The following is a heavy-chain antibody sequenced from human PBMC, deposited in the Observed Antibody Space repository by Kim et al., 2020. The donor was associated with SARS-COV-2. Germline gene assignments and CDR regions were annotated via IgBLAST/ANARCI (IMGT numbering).Heavy chain of an antibody. CDR3: AKASFALGSLDY. Sequence: GGSLRLSCAASGFTFTNYAMSWVRQAPGKGLEWASAISVSGATYYADSVKGPFTISRDSSRNTLYLQMNSLRAEDTAVYYCAKASFALGSLDYWGQGTLVTVSS. CDR2: ISVSGAT. J-gene: IGHJ4*02. CDR1: GFTFTNYA. V-gene: IGHV3-23*01. D-gene: IGHD7-27*01.